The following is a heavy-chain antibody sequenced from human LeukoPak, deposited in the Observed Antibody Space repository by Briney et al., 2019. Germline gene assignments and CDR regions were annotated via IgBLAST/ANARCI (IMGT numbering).Heavy chain of an antibody. CDR1: GYTFTSYG. D-gene: IGHD2-21*02. CDR2: INAYNGNT. CDR3: ARGRAYCGGDCYPPLGY. Sequence: ASVKVSCKASGYTFTSYGISWVRQAPGQGLEWMGRINAYNGNTNYAQKLQGRVTMTTDTSTSTAYMELRSLRSDDTAVYYCARGRAYCGGDCYPPLGYWGQGTLVTVSS. V-gene: IGHV1-18*01. J-gene: IGHJ4*02.